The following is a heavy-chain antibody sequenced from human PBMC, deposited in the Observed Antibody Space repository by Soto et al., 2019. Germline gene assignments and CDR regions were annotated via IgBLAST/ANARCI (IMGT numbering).Heavy chain of an antibody. CDR1: GFTFSSYW. Sequence: GESLKISCAASGFTFSSYWMSWVRQAPGKGLEWVANIKQDGSEKYYVDSVKGRFTISRDNAKNSLYLQMNSLRAEDTAVYYCAGGRSGWTARDYWGQGTLVTVSS. V-gene: IGHV3-7*04. CDR2: IKQDGSEK. D-gene: IGHD6-19*01. CDR3: AGGRSGWTARDY. J-gene: IGHJ4*02.